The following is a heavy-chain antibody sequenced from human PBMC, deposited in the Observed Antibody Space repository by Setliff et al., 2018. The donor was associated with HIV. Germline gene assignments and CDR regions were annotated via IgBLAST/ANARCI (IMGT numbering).Heavy chain of an antibody. Sequence: PSETLSLTCTVSGGSFRSSRYYWGWIHQPPGKGLEWIGNIHYGGFFWYSPSLKSRVTISVDTSKNQFSLKLSSVTAADTAVYYCARPALGIGGGSRFDNWGQGTRVTVSS. D-gene: IGHD3-10*01. CDR1: GGSFRSSRYY. J-gene: IGHJ4*02. CDR2: IHYGGFF. CDR3: ARPALGIGGGSRFDN. V-gene: IGHV4-39*01.